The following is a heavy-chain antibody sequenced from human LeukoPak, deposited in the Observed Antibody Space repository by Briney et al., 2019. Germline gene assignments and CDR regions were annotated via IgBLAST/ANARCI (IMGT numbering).Heavy chain of an antibody. D-gene: IGHD5-12*01. CDR1: GGTFSSYA. Sequence: ASVKVSCKASGGTFSSYAISWVRQAPGQGLEWMGMIIPILGIANYAQQFQGRVKITADKSKSRASVELRSVRFEERAVYYCAREVRSGRLTRRLDYWGQGTLVTVSS. V-gene: IGHV1-69*04. CDR3: AREVRSGRLTRRLDY. CDR2: IIPILGIA. J-gene: IGHJ4*02.